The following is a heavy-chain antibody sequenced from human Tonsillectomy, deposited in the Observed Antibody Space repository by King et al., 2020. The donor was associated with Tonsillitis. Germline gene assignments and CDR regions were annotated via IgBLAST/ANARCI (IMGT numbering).Heavy chain of an antibody. V-gene: IGHV4-34*01. Sequence: VQLQQWGAGLLKPSETLSLTCAVYGGAFSGYYWSWIRQPPGKGLEWIGEINHSGSTNYNPSLTSRVTISVDTSQNQFSLKLSSVTAADTAVLPLAARGTVYWGQGTLVTVSS. CDR1: GGAFSGYY. J-gene: IGHJ4*02. CDR2: INHSGST. D-gene: IGHD3-16*01. CDR3: AARGTVY.